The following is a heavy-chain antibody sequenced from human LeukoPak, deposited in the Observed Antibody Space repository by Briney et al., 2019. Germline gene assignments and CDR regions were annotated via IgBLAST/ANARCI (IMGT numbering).Heavy chain of an antibody. D-gene: IGHD5-18*01. J-gene: IGHJ4*02. CDR3: ARGGYGPFDY. Sequence: SETLSLTCTVSGGSISSYYWSWLRQPPGKGLEWIGYIYYSGSTNYNPSLKSRVTISVDTSKNQFSLKLSSVTAADTAVYYCARGGYGPFDYWGQGTLVTVSS. CDR1: GGSISSYY. CDR2: IYYSGST. V-gene: IGHV4-59*01.